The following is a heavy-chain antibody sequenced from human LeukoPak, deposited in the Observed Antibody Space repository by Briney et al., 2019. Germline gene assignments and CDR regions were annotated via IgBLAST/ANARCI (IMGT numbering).Heavy chain of an antibody. V-gene: IGHV5-51*01. J-gene: IGHJ3*02. CDR3: ARRDLYTVQTRGAFDI. Sequence: GESLKISCKGSGYSFTSFWIGWVRQMPGKGLEWMGNIDPSDSDTRHSPSFQGQVTISADKSISTAYLQWSSLKASDTAMYYCARRDLYTVQTRGAFDIWGQGTMVTVSS. D-gene: IGHD2-2*02. CDR1: GYSFTSFW. CDR2: IDPSDSDT.